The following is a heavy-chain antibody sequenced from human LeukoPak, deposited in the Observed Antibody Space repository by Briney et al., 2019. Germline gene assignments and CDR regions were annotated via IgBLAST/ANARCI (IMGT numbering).Heavy chain of an antibody. J-gene: IGHJ3*02. D-gene: IGHD3-10*02. CDR1: GCSISRRRDF. CDR2: TYYSGST. CDR3: ARDYYVSRGEAFDI. V-gene: IGHV4-39*07. Sequence: SETLSLTCTVSGCSISRRRDFWVWMRQPPGKRLEWIGSTYYSGSTYYNPSLKSRVTISVDTSKNQFSLKLNSVTAADTAVYYCARDYYVSRGEAFDIWGQGTMVTVSS.